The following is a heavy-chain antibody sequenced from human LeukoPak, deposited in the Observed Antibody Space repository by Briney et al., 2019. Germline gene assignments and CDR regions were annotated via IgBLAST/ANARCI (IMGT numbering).Heavy chain of an antibody. CDR3: ARQRAYYFDY. CDR1: GGSLGSYY. Sequence: SGTLSLTCTLSGGSLGSYYWSWIRQPPGKGLEWIGYVSYSGSTDYNPSLTSRVSISVDTAKSQFSLRLTSVTAADTAVYYCARQRAYYFDYWGQGTLVTVSS. J-gene: IGHJ4*02. V-gene: IGHV4-59*08. CDR2: VSYSGST.